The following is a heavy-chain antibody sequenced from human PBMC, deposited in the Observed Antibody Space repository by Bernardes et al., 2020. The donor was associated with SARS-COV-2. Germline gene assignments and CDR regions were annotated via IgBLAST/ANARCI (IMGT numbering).Heavy chain of an antibody. CDR3: TTGSLFDIVTGGEDY. Sequence: GGSLRLSCAASGFPFTDAWMSWVRQAPGKGLEWVGRIKSESSGGTADYGAPVKGRFTISRDDSKNTLFLQMNSLRTEDTAIYYCTTGSLFDIVTGGEDYWGQGALVTVSS. V-gene: IGHV3-15*01. J-gene: IGHJ4*02. CDR1: GFPFTDAW. CDR2: IKSESSGGTA. D-gene: IGHD3-9*01.